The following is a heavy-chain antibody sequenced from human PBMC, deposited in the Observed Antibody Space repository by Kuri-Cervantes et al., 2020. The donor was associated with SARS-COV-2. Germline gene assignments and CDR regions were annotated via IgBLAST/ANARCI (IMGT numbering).Heavy chain of an antibody. CDR3: AKEDSWIFGVVRIDY. CDR1: GFTFTTFA. J-gene: IGHJ4*02. V-gene: IGHV3-23*01. Sequence: GESLKISCAASGFTFTTFAMSWVRQAPGKGLEWVSAISGSGGSTYYADSVKGRFTISRDNSKNTLYLQMNSLRDEDTAVYYCAKEDSWIFGVVRIDYWGQGTLVTVSS. D-gene: IGHD3-3*01. CDR2: ISGSGGST.